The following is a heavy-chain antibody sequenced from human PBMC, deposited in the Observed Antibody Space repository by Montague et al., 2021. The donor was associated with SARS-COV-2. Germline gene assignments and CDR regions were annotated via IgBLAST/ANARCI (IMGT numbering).Heavy chain of an antibody. CDR2: SYYSGTT. J-gene: IGHJ3*02. CDR1: GDSFNSPKYY. D-gene: IGHD3-10*01. CDR3: ARGSYGSGSYHAFDI. Sequence: ETRSLTCTVSGDSFNSPKYYCAWIRQPPGKGLEWIGSSYYSGTTYDNPSLRSQVTISVDTSKTQFSLKMNSVTAADTAVYYCARGSYGSGSYHAFDIWSQGTVVAVSS. V-gene: IGHV4-39*01.